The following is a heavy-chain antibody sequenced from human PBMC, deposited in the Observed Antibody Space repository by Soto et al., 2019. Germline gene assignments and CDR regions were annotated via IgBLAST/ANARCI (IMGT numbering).Heavy chain of an antibody. CDR3: ARGKTSGYRFGPRNFFYYGLDV. CDR2: IQPSGST. J-gene: IGHJ6*02. Sequence: SVTLSLTCAVFRGSLGDHYWPWIRQSPEKGLEWIGEIQPSGSTDYHPSLKSRITLSLDTSKHQFSLKVDSVTAADTAVYFCARGKTSGYRFGPRNFFYYGLDVWGPGATVTVSS. V-gene: IGHV4-34*01. CDR1: RGSLGDHY. D-gene: IGHD5-18*01.